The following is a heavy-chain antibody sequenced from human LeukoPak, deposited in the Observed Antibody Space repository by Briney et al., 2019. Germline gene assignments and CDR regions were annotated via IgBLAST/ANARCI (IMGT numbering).Heavy chain of an antibody. CDR3: ASPNYYDSSGYYLDY. J-gene: IGHJ4*02. CDR1: GYTFTSYG. V-gene: IGHV1-18*01. CDR2: ISAYNGNT. D-gene: IGHD3-22*01. Sequence: ASVTVSFKASGYTFTSYGISWVRQAPGQGLEWMGWISAYNGNTNYAQKLQGRVTMTTDTSTSTAYMELRSLRSDDTAVYYCASPNYYDSSGYYLDYWGQGTLVTVSS.